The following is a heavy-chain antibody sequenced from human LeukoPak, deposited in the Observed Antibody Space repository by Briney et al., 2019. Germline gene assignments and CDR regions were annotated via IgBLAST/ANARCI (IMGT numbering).Heavy chain of an antibody. V-gene: IGHV3-23*01. CDR1: GFTFSSYA. CDR3: AKDTYYGSGSYLVGPYDH. CDR2: ISGSGGST. J-gene: IGHJ4*02. Sequence: PGGSLRLSCAASGFTFSSYAMSWVRQAPGKGLEWVSAISGSGGSTYYADSVKGRFTISRDNSKNTLYLQMNSLRAEDTAVYYCAKDTYYGSGSYLVGPYDHWGQGTLVTVSS. D-gene: IGHD3-10*01.